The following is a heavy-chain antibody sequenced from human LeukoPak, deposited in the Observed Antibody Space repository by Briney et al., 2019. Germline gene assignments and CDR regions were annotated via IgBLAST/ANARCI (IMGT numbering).Heavy chain of an antibody. D-gene: IGHD3-9*01. CDR1: GFTFVSHN. V-gene: IGHV3-21*03. CDR2: ISASGSHM. J-gene: IGHJ4*02. Sequence: GGSLRLSCAASGFTFVSHNMNWVRQAPGKGLEWVSYISASGSHMYYEDSVKGRFTISIDNAKSSLYLQMDSLRAEDTAVYYCAREAPDWAVPDYWGQGSTVTVSS. CDR3: AREAPDWAVPDY.